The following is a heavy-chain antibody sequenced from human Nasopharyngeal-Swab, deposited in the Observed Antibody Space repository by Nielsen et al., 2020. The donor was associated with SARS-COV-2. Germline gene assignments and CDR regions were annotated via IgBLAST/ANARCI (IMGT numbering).Heavy chain of an antibody. CDR2: IYHSGST. V-gene: IGHV4-4*02. Sequence: VRQAPGKGLEWIGEIYHSGSTNCNPSLKSRVTISVDKSKNQFSLKLSSVTAADTAVYYCARRSWFRDIFDWGQGTLVTVSS. D-gene: IGHD3-10*01. J-gene: IGHJ4*02. CDR3: ARRSWFRDIFD.